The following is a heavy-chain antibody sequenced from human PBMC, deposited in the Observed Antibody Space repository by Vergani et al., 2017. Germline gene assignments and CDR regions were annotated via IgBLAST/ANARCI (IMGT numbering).Heavy chain of an antibody. V-gene: IGHV3-23*04. CDR1: GFTFSSYG. J-gene: IGHJ3*02. Sequence: VQLVESGGGVVQPGRSLRLSCAASGFTFSSYGMHWVRQAPGKGLEWVAVISGSGGSTYYADSVKGRFTISRDNSKNTLYLQMNSLRAEDTAVYYCAKGTAMDAFDIWGQGTMVTVSS. CDR3: AKGTAMDAFDI. D-gene: IGHD2-21*02. CDR2: ISGSGGST.